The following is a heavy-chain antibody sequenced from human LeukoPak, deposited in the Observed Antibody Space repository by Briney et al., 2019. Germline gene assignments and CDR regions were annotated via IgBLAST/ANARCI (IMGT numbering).Heavy chain of an antibody. V-gene: IGHV1-69*05. CDR2: IIPIFGTA. J-gene: IGHJ4*02. CDR1: GGTFSSYA. CDR3: ARGPFGELLSPYYFDY. D-gene: IGHD1-26*01. Sequence: SVTVSCKASGGTFSSYAISWVRQAPGQGLEWMGGIIPIFGTANYAQKFQGRVTITTDESTSTAYMELSSLRSGDTAVYYCARGPFGELLSPYYFDYWGQGTLVTVSS.